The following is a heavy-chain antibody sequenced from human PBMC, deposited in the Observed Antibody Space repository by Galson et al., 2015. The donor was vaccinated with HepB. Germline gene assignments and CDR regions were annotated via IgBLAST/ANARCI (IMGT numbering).Heavy chain of an antibody. CDR1: GFTFSSYG. CDR3: AKSPTRYGGDAFDI. D-gene: IGHD5-18*01. J-gene: IGHJ3*02. Sequence: SLRLSCAASGFTFSSYGMHWVRQAPGKGLEWVAVISYDGSNKYYADSVKGRFTISRDNSKNTLYLQMNSLRAEDTAVYYCAKSPTRYGGDAFDIWGQRTMVTVSS. CDR2: ISYDGSNK. V-gene: IGHV3-30*18.